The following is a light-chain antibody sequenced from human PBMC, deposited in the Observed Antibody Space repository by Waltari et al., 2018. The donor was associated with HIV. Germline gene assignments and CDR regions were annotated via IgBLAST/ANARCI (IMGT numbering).Light chain of an antibody. J-gene: IGLJ2*01. Sequence: PASVSGSPGQLITISCSGTSSDISTYDFVSWYQKHPAKAPKLLIYDVTARPSGVSRRFSGSKSGSTASLTISSIQADDEADYYCSSYTTSNTVVFGPGTKLSVL. CDR1: SSDISTYDF. CDR2: DVT. CDR3: SSYTTSNTVV. V-gene: IGLV2-14*03.